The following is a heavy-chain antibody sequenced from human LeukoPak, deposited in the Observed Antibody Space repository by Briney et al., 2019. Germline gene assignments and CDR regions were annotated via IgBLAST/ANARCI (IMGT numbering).Heavy chain of an antibody. V-gene: IGHV5-51*01. CDR1: GYGFTYYW. CDR2: IYPGDSDT. Sequence: GESLKISCKGSGYGFTYYWIAWVRQMPGKGLGWRGIIYPGDSDTRYRPSFQGQVTISVDKSISTAYLQWSSLKASDTAMYYCARQDGNSKYYFDYWGQGTLVTVSS. J-gene: IGHJ4*02. D-gene: IGHD1-1*01. CDR3: ARQDGNSKYYFDY.